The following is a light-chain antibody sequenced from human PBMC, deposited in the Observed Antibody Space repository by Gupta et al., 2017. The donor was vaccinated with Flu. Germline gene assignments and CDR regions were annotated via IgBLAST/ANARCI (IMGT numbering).Light chain of an antibody. CDR1: SSNIGSNT. Sequence: SVPTPPPSASGAPGQGGTISCSGSSSNIGSNTVNWYQQLPGTAPKLLIYSNNQRPSGVPDRFSGSKSGTSASLAISGLQSEDEADYYCAAWDDSLNGPGYVFGTGTKVTVL. CDR3: AAWDDSLNGPGYV. J-gene: IGLJ1*01. CDR2: SNN. V-gene: IGLV1-44*01.